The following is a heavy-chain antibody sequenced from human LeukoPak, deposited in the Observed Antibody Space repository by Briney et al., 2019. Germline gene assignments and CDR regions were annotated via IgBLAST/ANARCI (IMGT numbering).Heavy chain of an antibody. Sequence: ASVKVSCKASGGTFSSYAISWVRQAPGQGLEWMGRIIPIFGTANYAQKFQGRVTITADKSTSTAYMELSSLRSEATAVYYCAREVSPYDYGGQYFDYWGQGTLVTVSS. CDR3: AREVSPYDYGGQYFDY. CDR1: GGTFSSYA. D-gene: IGHD4-23*01. V-gene: IGHV1-69*06. CDR2: IIPIFGTA. J-gene: IGHJ4*02.